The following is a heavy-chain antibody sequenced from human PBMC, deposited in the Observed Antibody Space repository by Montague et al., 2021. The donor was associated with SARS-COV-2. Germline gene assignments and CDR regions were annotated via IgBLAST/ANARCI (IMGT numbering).Heavy chain of an antibody. CDR1: GGSISSYY. CDR2: IYTSGST. J-gene: IGHJ4*02. CDR3: ARGARQGYGFRLGSFDY. Sequence: SETLSLTCTVSGGSISSYYWSWIRQPAGKGLEWIGRIYTSGSTNYNPSLKSRVTMSVDTSQNQFSLKLSSVTAADTAVYYCARGARQGYGFRLGSFDYWGQGTLVTVSS. D-gene: IGHD3-10*01. V-gene: IGHV4-4*07.